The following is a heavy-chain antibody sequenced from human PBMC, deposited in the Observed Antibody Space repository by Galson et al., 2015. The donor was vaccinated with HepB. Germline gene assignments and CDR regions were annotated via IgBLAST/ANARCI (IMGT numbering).Heavy chain of an antibody. CDR2: ISYSGST. CDR3: ARRDWYFDL. V-gene: IGHV4-59*08. Sequence: SETLSLTCTVSGDSISSYYWSWIRQPPGKGLEWIGYISYSGSTNYNPSLKSRVTISVDTSKNQFSLKLSSVTAADTAVYYCARRDWYFDLWGRGTLVTVSS. J-gene: IGHJ2*01. CDR1: GDSISSYY.